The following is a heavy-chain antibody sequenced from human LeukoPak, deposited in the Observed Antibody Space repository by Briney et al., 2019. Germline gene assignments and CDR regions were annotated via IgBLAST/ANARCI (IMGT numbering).Heavy chain of an antibody. CDR2: ISVDSIT. Sequence: GGSLRLSCAASGLTFSSYALSWVRQAPGKGLDWVSSISVDSITYYLDSVKGRVTISRDNSKSTLFLQMHSLRAEDTALYYCAKCNLNNCREGFDLWGHGTMVTVSS. D-gene: IGHD1-1*01. CDR3: AKCNLNNCREGFDL. V-gene: IGHV3-23*01. CDR1: GLTFSSYA. J-gene: IGHJ3*01.